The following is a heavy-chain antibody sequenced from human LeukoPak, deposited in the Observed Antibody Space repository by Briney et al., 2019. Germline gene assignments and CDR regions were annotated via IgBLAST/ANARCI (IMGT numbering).Heavy chain of an antibody. D-gene: IGHD3-3*01. Sequence: GGSLRLSCAASGFTFSSYWMSWVRQAPGKGLEWVANIKQDGSEKYYVDSVKGRFTISRDNAKNSLYLQMNSLRAEDTAVYYCADSHSYYDFWSGYYGYFDYWGQGTLVTVSS. J-gene: IGHJ4*02. CDR3: ADSHSYYDFWSGYYGYFDY. CDR2: IKQDGSEK. CDR1: GFTFSSYW. V-gene: IGHV3-7*01.